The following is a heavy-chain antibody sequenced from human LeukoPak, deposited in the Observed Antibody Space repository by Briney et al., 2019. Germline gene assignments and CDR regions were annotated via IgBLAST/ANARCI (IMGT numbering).Heavy chain of an antibody. J-gene: IGHJ5*02. CDR3: ARDYYGSGSHNWFDP. V-gene: IGHV4-61*08. D-gene: IGHD3-10*01. CDR2: IYYSGSA. Sequence: PSETLSLTCTVSGGSVSSGGYYWSWIRQPPGKGLEWIGYIYYSGSANYNPSLKSRVTISVDTSKNQFSPKLSSVTAADTAVYYCARDYYGSGSHNWFDPWGQGTLVTVSS. CDR1: GGSVSSGGYY.